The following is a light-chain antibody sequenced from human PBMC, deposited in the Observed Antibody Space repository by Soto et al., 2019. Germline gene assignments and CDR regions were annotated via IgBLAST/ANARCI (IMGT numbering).Light chain of an antibody. J-gene: IGKJ4*01. CDR2: AAS. CDR3: QQYYSYPLT. CDR1: QGISSY. Sequence: AIRMTQSPSSFSASTGDRVTITCRASQGISSYLAWYQQKPGKAPKLLIYAASTLQSGVPSRFRGSGSGTDFTLPISCLQSEDFATYYCQQYYSYPLTFGGGIKVEIK. V-gene: IGKV1-8*01.